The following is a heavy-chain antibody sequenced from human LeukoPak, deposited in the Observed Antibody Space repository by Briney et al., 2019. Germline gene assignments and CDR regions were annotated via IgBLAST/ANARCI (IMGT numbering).Heavy chain of an antibody. J-gene: IGHJ3*02. Sequence: SETLSLTCTVSGGAINSGSHYWSWIRQSAGKGLEWIGRIYTSGTTNSNPSLKSRVTISVDTSKNQFSLKLSSVTAADTAVYYCARGRTPSIILRADIWGQGTMVTVSS. CDR3: ARGRTPSIILRADI. CDR2: IYTSGTT. V-gene: IGHV4-61*02. CDR1: GGAINSGSHY. D-gene: IGHD3-3*01.